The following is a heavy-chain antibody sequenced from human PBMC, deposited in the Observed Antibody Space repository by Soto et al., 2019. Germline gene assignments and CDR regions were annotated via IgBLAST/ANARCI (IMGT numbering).Heavy chain of an antibody. D-gene: IGHD1-26*01. Sequence: QVQLVQSGADVKKPGSSVKVSCQASGVTFSSETLGWVRQAPGQGLEWVGGIIPLFGTASYAQKFQGRVTITADESTSTVYMELSSLRSDDTGVYFCATEWGENPASPFDAWGQGTLVAVSS. CDR1: GVTFSSET. CDR3: ATEWGENPASPFDA. V-gene: IGHV1-69*01. J-gene: IGHJ4*02. CDR2: IIPLFGTA.